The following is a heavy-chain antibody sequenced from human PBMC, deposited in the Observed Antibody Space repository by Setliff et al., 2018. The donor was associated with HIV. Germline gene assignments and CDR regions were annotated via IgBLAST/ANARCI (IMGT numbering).Heavy chain of an antibody. J-gene: IGHJ3*02. Sequence: GASLKVSCKASGYTLTSYDINWVRQATGQGLEWMGWMNPNSGNTGYAQKFQGRVTMTGNTFISTAYMELSSLRSEDTAVYYGARGGGGYYYVGAVDIWGQGTVVTVSS. CDR1: GYTLTSYD. CDR3: ARGGGGYYYVGAVDI. CDR2: MNPNSGNT. D-gene: IGHD3-22*01. V-gene: IGHV1-8*02.